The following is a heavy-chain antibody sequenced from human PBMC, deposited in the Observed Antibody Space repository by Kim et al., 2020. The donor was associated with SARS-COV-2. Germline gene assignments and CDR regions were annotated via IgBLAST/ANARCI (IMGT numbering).Heavy chain of an antibody. V-gene: IGHV3-7*04. CDR1: GLSFSSNW. CDR2: IHPYGSEK. CDR3: TGGGY. Sequence: GGSLRLSCEISGLSFSSNWLTWVRQAPGKGLEWVANIHPYGSEKHYVDSVKGRFTISRDNVQRSLYLQMNNLRVDDTAVYYCTGGGYWGQGTLVTVS. J-gene: IGHJ4*02.